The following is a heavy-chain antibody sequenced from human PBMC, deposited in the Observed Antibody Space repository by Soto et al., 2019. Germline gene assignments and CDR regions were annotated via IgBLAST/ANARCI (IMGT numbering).Heavy chain of an antibody. Sequence: PSETLSLTCGVSGASIRSGGFSWTWVRQPPGKGLEWIGYMSHGGVTFYNPSLEGQVTISADLSNNQFSLKLRSVTAADTAVYFCARERYDSSGSLGMDVWGQGTTVTVSS. J-gene: IGHJ6*02. CDR1: GASIRSGGFS. CDR2: MSHGGVT. CDR3: ARERYDSSGSLGMDV. D-gene: IGHD3-22*01. V-gene: IGHV4-30-2*01.